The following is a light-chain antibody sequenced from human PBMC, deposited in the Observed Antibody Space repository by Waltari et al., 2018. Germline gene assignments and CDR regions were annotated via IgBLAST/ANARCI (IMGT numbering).Light chain of an antibody. J-gene: IGKJ4*01. CDR3: QHYSSIPPGLT. V-gene: IGKV1-33*01. Sequence: DIQMTQSPPSLSAAVGNRVTITCQASQEISNSLNWYQQKPGTAPKLLIYDASNLETVVPSRFSGSGSGTNFIFTISSLQPEDFATYYCQHYSSIPPGLTFGGGTRVE. CDR2: DAS. CDR1: QEISNS.